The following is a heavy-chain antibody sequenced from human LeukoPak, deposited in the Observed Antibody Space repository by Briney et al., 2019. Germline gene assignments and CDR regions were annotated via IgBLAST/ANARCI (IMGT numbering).Heavy chain of an antibody. CDR1: GYTFTNYY. J-gene: IGHJ4*02. CDR3: ARTRGYSAYDYFDY. D-gene: IGHD5-12*01. V-gene: IGHV1-46*01. CDR2: INPSGGRT. Sequence: GASVKVSCKASGYTFTNYYIYWVRQAPGQGLEWMGIINPSGGRTDYAQNFQGRVTVTRDTSTSTAYTELSSLRSEDTAVYFCARTRGYSAYDYFDYWGQGTLVTVSS.